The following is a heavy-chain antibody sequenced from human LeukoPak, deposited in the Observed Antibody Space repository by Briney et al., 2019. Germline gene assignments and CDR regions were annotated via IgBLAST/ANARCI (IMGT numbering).Heavy chain of an antibody. CDR2: IRSKTYGGTT. CDR3: TRNFGWSYVDS. D-gene: IGHD6-19*01. CDR1: GFTFGDFA. V-gene: IGHV3-49*04. Sequence: PGGSLRLSCTASGFTFGDFAMSWVRRAPGKGLEYLGFIRSKTYGGTTEYAASVKGRFTISRDDSKRIAYLQMNSLETEDTAVYYCTRNFGWSYVDSWGQGTLVTVSS. J-gene: IGHJ4*02.